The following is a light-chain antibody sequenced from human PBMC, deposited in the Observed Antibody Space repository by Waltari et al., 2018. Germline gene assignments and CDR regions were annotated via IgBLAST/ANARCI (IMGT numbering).Light chain of an antibody. Sequence: EIVMTQSPATLSVSPGERATLSCRASQSVRSNLAWYQQQPGQAPRLLIYGATTRATGIPARFSGSGSGTEFTLTISSLQSEDFAIYYCQQYNNWPPQDAFGQGTKLEIK. CDR3: QQYNNWPPQDA. J-gene: IGKJ2*01. V-gene: IGKV3-15*01. CDR2: GAT. CDR1: QSVRSN.